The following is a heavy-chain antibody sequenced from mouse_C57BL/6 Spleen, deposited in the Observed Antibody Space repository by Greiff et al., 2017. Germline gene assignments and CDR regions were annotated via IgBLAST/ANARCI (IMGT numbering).Heavy chain of an antibody. D-gene: IGHD1-1*01. CDR3: ARPSKLTRVVGCYFDV. J-gene: IGHJ1*03. Sequence: QVQLQQSGAELVKPGASVKISCKASGYAFSSYWMNWVKQRPGKGLEWIGQIYPGDGDTNYNGKFKGKATLTADKSSSTAYMQLSSLTSEDSAVTFGARPSKLTRVVGCYFDVWGTGTTVTVSS. V-gene: IGHV1-80*01. CDR1: GYAFSSYW. CDR2: IYPGDGDT.